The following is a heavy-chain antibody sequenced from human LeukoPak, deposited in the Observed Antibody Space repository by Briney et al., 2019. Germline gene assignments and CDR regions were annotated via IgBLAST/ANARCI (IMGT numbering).Heavy chain of an antibody. Sequence: GGSLRLSCAASGFTFSSYAMHWVRQAPGKGLEWVAVISYDGSNKYYADSVKGRFTISGDNSKNTLYLQMNSLRAADTAVYYRARDRRPFIVATIWNYWGQGTLVTVSS. CDR1: GFTFSSYA. J-gene: IGHJ4*02. V-gene: IGHV3-30-3*01. CDR2: ISYDGSNK. D-gene: IGHD5-12*01. CDR3: ARDRRPFIVATIWNY.